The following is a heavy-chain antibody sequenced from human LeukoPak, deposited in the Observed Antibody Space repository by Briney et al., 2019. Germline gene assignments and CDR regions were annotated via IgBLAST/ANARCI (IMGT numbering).Heavy chain of an antibody. J-gene: IGHJ4*02. V-gene: IGHV3-11*06. CDR1: GFTFSDSY. CDR3: AKPRIPVAGTDLDF. D-gene: IGHD6-19*01. CDR2: ISSSSTYT. Sequence: GGSLRLSCAASGFTFSDSYMSWIRQAPGKGLEWVSYISSSSTYTEYAGSVKGRFTISRDNSKNTLYLQMNSLRGEDTAVYYCAKPRIPVAGTDLDFWGQGTLVTVSS.